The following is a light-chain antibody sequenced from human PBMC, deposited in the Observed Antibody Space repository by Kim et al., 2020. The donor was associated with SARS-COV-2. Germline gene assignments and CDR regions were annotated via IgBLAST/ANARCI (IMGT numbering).Light chain of an antibody. CDR2: DAS. CDR3: QQYGASPLST. J-gene: IGKJ2*01. V-gene: IGKV3-20*01. CDR1: QRVTGNY. Sequence: PGDRASPSCRASQRVTGNYLAWYQQRPGQAPRLLIYDASSRATVIPDRFSGSGSGTDFTLTISRLEPEDFAVYYCQQYGASPLSTFGQGTKLEI.